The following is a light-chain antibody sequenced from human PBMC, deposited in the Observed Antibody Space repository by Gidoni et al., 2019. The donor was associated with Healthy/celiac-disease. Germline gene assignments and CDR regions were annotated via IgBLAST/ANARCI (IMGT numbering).Light chain of an antibody. CDR2: DAS. Sequence: PGSLSVAPGERATLSCRASQSVSSYLAWYQQKPGQAPRLLIYDASNRATGIPSRFSGSGSGTDFTLTISSLEPEDFAVYYCQQRSNWPPTFGGGTKVEIK. CDR1: QSVSSY. J-gene: IGKJ4*01. CDR3: QQRSNWPPT. V-gene: IGKV3-11*01.